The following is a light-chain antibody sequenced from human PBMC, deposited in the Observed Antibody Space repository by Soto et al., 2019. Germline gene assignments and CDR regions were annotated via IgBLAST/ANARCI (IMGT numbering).Light chain of an antibody. CDR3: QQRSNWPRSII. J-gene: IGKJ5*01. CDR2: GAS. V-gene: IGKV3D-20*02. Sequence: EIVLTQSPGTLSLSPGERATLSCRASQSVSSSYLAWYQQKPGQAPRLLIYGASSRATGIPDRFGGSGSGTDFTLTISSLEPEDFAVYYCQQRSNWPRSIIFGQGTRLEIK. CDR1: QSVSSSY.